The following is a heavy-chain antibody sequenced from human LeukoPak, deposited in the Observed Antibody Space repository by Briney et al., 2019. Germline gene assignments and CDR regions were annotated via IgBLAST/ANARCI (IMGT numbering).Heavy chain of an antibody. J-gene: IGHJ6*03. V-gene: IGHV4-59*01. Sequence: SETLSLTCTVSGGSLSSYYWSWLRQPPGKGLEWIGYIYYSGSTNYNPSLTSRGTISVDTTKNQCSLKLRSVTAADTAVCYFSRAVQLERPPPLIGYYYMDVWGKGTTVTVSS. D-gene: IGHD1-1*01. CDR1: GGSLSSYY. CDR2: IYYSGST. CDR3: SRAVQLERPPPLIGYYYMDV.